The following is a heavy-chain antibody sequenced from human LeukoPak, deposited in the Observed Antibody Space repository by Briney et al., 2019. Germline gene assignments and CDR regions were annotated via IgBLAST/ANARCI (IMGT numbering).Heavy chain of an antibody. D-gene: IGHD2-2*01. Sequence: GSVKVSCKASGYTFTGYYMHWVRQAPGQGLDWMGCINSNSGGTNYAQKFQGRVTMTRDTSISTAYMELSRLRADDTAVYYCARNTAIVVVPAADYWGQGTLVTVSS. CDR3: ARNTAIVVVPAADY. CDR1: GYTFTGYY. V-gene: IGHV1-2*02. J-gene: IGHJ4*02. CDR2: INSNSGGT.